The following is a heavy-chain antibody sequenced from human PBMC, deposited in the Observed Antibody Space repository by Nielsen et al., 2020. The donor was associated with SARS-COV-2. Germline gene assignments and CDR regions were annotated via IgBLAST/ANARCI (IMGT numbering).Heavy chain of an antibody. J-gene: IGHJ4*02. V-gene: IGHV3-21*01. CDR1: GFRFTSYT. CDR3: ARDRSGYAFDF. Sequence: GESLKISCAASGFRFTSYTMNWVRQAPGKGLEWVASITMSGAYMYYADSVKGRFTISTDLSNNTLYLQMNSLRAEDTAMYYCARDRSGYAFDFWGQGALVTVSS. CDR2: ITMSGAYM. D-gene: IGHD5-18*01.